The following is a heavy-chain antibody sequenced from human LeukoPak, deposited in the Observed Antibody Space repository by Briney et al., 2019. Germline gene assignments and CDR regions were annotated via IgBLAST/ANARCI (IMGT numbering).Heavy chain of an antibody. CDR3: ARGFWTGVEY. CDR2: IKSDGSDT. CDR1: GFTFSSYS. Sequence: AGWSLRLSCAASGFTFSSYSMNWVRQAPGEGLVWVSRIKSDGSDTSYADSVKGRFTISRDNAKNTLYLQMNSLRAEDTAVYYCARGFWTGVEYWGQGALVTVSS. V-gene: IGHV3-74*01. J-gene: IGHJ4*02. D-gene: IGHD3/OR15-3a*01.